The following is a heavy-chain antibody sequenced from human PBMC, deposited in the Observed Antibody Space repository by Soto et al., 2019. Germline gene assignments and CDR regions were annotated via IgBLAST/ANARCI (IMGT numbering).Heavy chain of an antibody. CDR1: GGSSSNYY. D-gene: IGHD6-13*01. J-gene: IGHJ4*02. Sequence: SETLSLTCAVYGGSSSNYYWSWIRQPPGKGLEWIGEINHRGDTNYNPSLKSRVNLSVDTSKSQLSLKVSSVTAADTALYYCARGARYNSSWYNWGQGTLVTVSS. CDR3: ARGARYNSSWYN. CDR2: INHRGDT. V-gene: IGHV4-34*01.